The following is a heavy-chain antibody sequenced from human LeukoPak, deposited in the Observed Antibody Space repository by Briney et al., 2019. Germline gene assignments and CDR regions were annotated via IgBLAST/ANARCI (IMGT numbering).Heavy chain of an antibody. V-gene: IGHV3-48*03. J-gene: IGHJ6*03. CDR3: VREPSYGSSWYYYMDV. CDR2: ISRSSFKL. D-gene: IGHD6-13*01. CDR1: EFIHVRYA. Sequence: PGGSLRLSLAASEFIHVRYALNWVRQAPGKGLEGVSYISRSSFKLGYADSGKGRFTISRKNSKNSLYLQIDNLKVGDPAGLYCVREPSYGSSWYYYMDVWGKGTTVTVSS.